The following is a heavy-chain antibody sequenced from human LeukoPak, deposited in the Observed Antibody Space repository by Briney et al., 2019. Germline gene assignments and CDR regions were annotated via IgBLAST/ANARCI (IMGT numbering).Heavy chain of an antibody. D-gene: IGHD2-15*01. CDR2: INTDGSST. Sequence: PGGSLRLSCAASGFTFSSYWMHWVRQAPGKGLGWVSRINTDGSSTSYADSVKGRFTISRDNRKNLLHLQMNSLRPDDSAVYYCVKDLGSAITSALALDVWGQGTTVTVSS. CDR1: GFTFSSYW. V-gene: IGHV3-74*01. CDR3: VKDLGSAITSALALDV. J-gene: IGHJ6*02.